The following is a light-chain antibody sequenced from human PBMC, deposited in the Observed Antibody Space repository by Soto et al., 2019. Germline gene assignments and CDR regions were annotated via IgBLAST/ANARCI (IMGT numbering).Light chain of an antibody. CDR3: QHYGGSPPFYT. J-gene: IGKJ2*01. CDR2: RTS. Sequence: EIVLTQSPGTLSLSPGERATLSCRASQSVISRDLAWYQQKPGQAPRLLISRTSTRASGIPDRFSGSGSGTDFTLTISRLEPEDFAVYYCQHYGGSPPFYTFGQGTELEIK. CDR1: QSVISRD. V-gene: IGKV3-20*01.